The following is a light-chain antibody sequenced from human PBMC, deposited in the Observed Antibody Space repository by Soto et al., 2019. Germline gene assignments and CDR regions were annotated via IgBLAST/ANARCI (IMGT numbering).Light chain of an antibody. Sequence: EIVMTQSPATLSVSPGERATLSCRASQSISSNLAWYQQKPGQAPRLLIYGASTRATGIPARFSGSGSGTDFTLTISSLQSEDFVVYYCQQYNNWPPDTFGPGTKVDIK. CDR2: GAS. CDR1: QSISSN. CDR3: QQYNNWPPDT. V-gene: IGKV3-15*01. J-gene: IGKJ3*01.